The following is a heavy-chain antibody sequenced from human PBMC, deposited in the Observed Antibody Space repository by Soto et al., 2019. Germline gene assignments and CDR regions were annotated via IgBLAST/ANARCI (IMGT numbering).Heavy chain of an antibody. D-gene: IGHD3-10*01. CDR2: ISSSSSYI. V-gene: IGHV3-21*01. J-gene: IGHJ5*02. CDR3: ARDTYYYGSGSYSP. CDR1: GFTFSSYS. Sequence: EVQLVESGGGLVKPGGSLRLSCAASGFTFSSYSMNWVRQAPGKGLEWVSSISSSSSYIYYAYSVKGRFTISRDNAQNSMYLQMNSLRGEDTAVYYCARDTYYYGSGSYSPWGQGTLVTVSS.